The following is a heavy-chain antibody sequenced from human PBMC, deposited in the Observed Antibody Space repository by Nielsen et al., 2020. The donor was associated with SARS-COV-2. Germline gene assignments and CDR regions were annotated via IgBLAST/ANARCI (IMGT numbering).Heavy chain of an antibody. CDR3: ARASRYYGSGSYYTQSHTFDY. CDR1: GYTFTSYG. J-gene: IGHJ4*02. V-gene: IGHV1-18*01. CDR2: ISAYNGNT. Sequence: ASVKVSCKASGYTFTSYGIGWVRQAPGQGLEWMGWISAYNGNTNYAQKLQGRVTMTTDKSTSTAYMELSSLRSEDTAVYYCARASRYYGSGSYYTQSHTFDYWGQGTLVTVSS. D-gene: IGHD3-10*01.